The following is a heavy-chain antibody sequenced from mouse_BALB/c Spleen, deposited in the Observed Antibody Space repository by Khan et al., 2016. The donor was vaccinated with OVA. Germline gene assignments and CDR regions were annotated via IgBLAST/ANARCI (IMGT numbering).Heavy chain of an antibody. CDR1: GYTFTSYV. V-gene: IGHV1S136*01. CDR2: IYPYNDDT. D-gene: IGHD2-3*01. J-gene: IGHJ3*01. Sequence: VQLQQSGPELVKPGASVKMSCKASGYTFTSYVMHWVKQKPGLGLEWIGYIYPYNDDTKYNEKFKGKATLTSDKSSSTAYMELSSLTSEDSAVYYCAPVYGYYVSFAYWGQGTLVTVSA. CDR3: APVYGYYVSFAY.